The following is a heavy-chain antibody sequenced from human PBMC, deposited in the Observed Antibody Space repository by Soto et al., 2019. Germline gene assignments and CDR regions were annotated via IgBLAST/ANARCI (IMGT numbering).Heavy chain of an antibody. Sequence: GGSLRLSCSASGFTFSSYAMHWVRQAPGKGLEYVSAISSNGGSTYYADSVKGRFTISRDNSKNTLYLQVSSLRAEDTAVYYCVKDSRPTAAAGTFDYWGQGTLVTVSS. J-gene: IGHJ4*02. CDR2: ISSNGGST. D-gene: IGHD6-13*01. CDR1: GFTFSSYA. CDR3: VKDSRPTAAAGTFDY. V-gene: IGHV3-64D*08.